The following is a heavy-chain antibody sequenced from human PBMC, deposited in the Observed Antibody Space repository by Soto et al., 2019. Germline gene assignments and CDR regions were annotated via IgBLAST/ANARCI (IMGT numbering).Heavy chain of an antibody. Sequence: QVQLQQWGAGLLKPSETLSLTCAVYGGPFSGHYWSWIRQPPGKGLEWIGEINHSGSTTYNPSLKSRVTISVDTSTNRFSLKLSSVTAADTAVYYCARELGYCTGGSCYGGTFEYWGQGTLVTVSS. CDR3: ARELGYCTGGSCYGGTFEY. D-gene: IGHD2-15*01. CDR1: GGPFSGHY. V-gene: IGHV4-34*01. J-gene: IGHJ4*02. CDR2: INHSGST.